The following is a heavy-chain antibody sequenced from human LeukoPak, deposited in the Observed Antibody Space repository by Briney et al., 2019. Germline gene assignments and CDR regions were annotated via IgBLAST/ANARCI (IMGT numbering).Heavy chain of an antibody. Sequence: GGSLRLSCAAFGFTFSSYGMHWVRQAPGKGREWVAVISYDGSNKYYADSVKGRFTISRDNSKNTLYLQMNSLRAEDTAVYYCASPGPQGPETWGQGTLVTVPS. CDR3: ASPGPQGPET. CDR1: GFTFSSYG. J-gene: IGHJ5*02. V-gene: IGHV3-30*03. CDR2: ISYDGSNK.